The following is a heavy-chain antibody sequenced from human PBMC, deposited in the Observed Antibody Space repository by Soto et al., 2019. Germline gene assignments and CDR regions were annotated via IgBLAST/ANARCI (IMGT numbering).Heavy chain of an antibody. D-gene: IGHD5-12*01. CDR3: ARVRPMVATIFDY. Sequence: SETLSLTCTVSGGSISSYYWSWIRQPPGKGLEWIGYIYYSGSTNYNPSLKSRVTISVDTSKNQFSLKLSSVTAADTAVYYCARVRPMVATIFDYWGQGTLVTVSS. CDR1: GGSISSYY. J-gene: IGHJ4*02. V-gene: IGHV4-59*01. CDR2: IYYSGST.